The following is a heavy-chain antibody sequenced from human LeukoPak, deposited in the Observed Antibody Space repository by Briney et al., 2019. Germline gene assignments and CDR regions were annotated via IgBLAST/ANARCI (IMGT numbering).Heavy chain of an antibody. Sequence: GASVKASCKASGFTFTSSAMQWVRQVRGQRLEWIGWIVVGSGNTNYAQKFQERVTITRDMSTSTAYMELSSLRSEDTAVYYCAADPYGDYYFDYWGQGTLVTVSS. D-gene: IGHD4-17*01. CDR1: GFTFTSSA. V-gene: IGHV1-58*02. CDR3: AADPYGDYYFDY. J-gene: IGHJ4*02. CDR2: IVVGSGNT.